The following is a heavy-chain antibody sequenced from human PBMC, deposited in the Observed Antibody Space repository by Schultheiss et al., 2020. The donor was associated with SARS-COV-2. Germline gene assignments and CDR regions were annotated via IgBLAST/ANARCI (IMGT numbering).Heavy chain of an antibody. V-gene: IGHV3-48*03. Sequence: GESLKISCAASGFTFSSYEMNWVRQAPGKGLEWVSYISSSGSTIYYADSVKGRFTISRDNAKNSLYLQMNSLRAEDTAVYYCARTAGSSYSSGWYIPGVGHNDYYFDYWGQGTLVTVSS. CDR2: ISSSGSTI. D-gene: IGHD6-19*01. CDR3: ARTAGSSYSSGWYIPGVGHNDYYFDY. J-gene: IGHJ4*02. CDR1: GFTFSSYE.